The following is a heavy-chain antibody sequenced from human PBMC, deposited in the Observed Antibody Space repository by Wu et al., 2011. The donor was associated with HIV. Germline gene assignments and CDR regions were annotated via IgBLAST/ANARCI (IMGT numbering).Heavy chain of an antibody. V-gene: IGHV1-69*05. Sequence: VQSGAEVKKPGSSVKVSCKASGGTFSSYSISWVRQAPGQGLEWMGGIIPIFGTANYAQKFQGRVTITTDKSTSTAYMELSSLRSEDTAVYYCACLMTTVTKSPSNWFDPWGQGTLVTVSS. CDR1: GGTFSSYS. J-gene: IGHJ5*02. CDR3: ACLMTTVTKSPSNWFDP. D-gene: IGHD4-17*01. CDR2: IIPIFGTA.